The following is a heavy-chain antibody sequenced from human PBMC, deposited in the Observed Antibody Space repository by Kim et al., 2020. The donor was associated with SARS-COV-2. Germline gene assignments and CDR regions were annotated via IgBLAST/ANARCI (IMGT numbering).Heavy chain of an antibody. J-gene: IGHJ4*02. D-gene: IGHD1-26*01. Sequence: AVKGRSITSRDQSTNTLFLQVNSLRAEDTAIYYCARDIGTSNKYFDSWGQGTLVTVSS. CDR3: ARDIGTSNKYFDS. V-gene: IGHV3-33*02.